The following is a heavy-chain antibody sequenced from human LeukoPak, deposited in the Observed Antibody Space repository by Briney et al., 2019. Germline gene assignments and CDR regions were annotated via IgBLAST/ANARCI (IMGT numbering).Heavy chain of an antibody. V-gene: IGHV3-30*02. CDR3: AKDGEAYCGGDCYSYYYYYMDV. Sequence: GGSLRLSCAASGFTFSSYGMRWVRQAPGKGLEWVAVIWYGGSNKYYADSVKGRFTISRDNSKNTLYLQMNSLRAEDTAVYYCAKDGEAYCGGDCYSYYYYYMDVWGKGTTVTVSS. CDR1: GFTFSSYG. CDR2: IWYGGSNK. J-gene: IGHJ6*03. D-gene: IGHD2-21*01.